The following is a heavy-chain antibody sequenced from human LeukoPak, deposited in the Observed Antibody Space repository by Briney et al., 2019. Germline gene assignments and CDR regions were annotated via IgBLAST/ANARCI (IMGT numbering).Heavy chain of an antibody. D-gene: IGHD2-2*01. CDR3: ARELIVPDGGGYYYYYMDV. J-gene: IGHJ6*03. CDR1: GGSINSGGYY. Sequence: SETLSLTCSVSGGSINSGGYYWSWIRHQPGKGLEWIGYIYYSGSTYYNPSLKSRVTISVDTSENQFSLKLSSVTAADTAVYYCARELIVPDGGGYYYYYMDVWGKGTTVTVSS. V-gene: IGHV4-31*03. CDR2: IYYSGST.